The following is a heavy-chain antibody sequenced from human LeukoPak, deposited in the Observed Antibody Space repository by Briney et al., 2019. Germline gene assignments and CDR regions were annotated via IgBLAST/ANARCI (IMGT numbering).Heavy chain of an antibody. CDR1: GFTFSSYW. D-gene: IGHD2-21*02. CDR3: GRIGAPAHCGGDCYSGDY. Sequence: GGSLRLSCAASGFTFSSYWMHWVRQAAGKGLEWVSAIGTAGDTFYADSVRGRFLISRDNAKNSLYLQMNSLTAGDTAVYFCGRIGAPAHCGGDCYSGDYWGQGTRVTASS. J-gene: IGHJ4*02. CDR2: IGTAGDT. V-gene: IGHV3-13*01.